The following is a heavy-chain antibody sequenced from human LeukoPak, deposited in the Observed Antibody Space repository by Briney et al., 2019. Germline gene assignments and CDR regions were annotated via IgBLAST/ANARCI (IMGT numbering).Heavy chain of an antibody. D-gene: IGHD2-2*01. CDR3: AREGRIVVVPAATSEVKPDYYYYYGMDV. CDR2: ISYDGSNK. J-gene: IGHJ6*02. CDR1: GFTFSSYA. V-gene: IGHV3-30-3*01. Sequence: GGSLRLSCAASGFTFSSYAMHWVRQAPGKGLEWVAVISYDGSNKYYADSVKGRFTISRDNSKNTLYLQMNNLRAEDTAVYYCAREGRIVVVPAATSEVKPDYYYYYGMDVWGQGTTVTVSS.